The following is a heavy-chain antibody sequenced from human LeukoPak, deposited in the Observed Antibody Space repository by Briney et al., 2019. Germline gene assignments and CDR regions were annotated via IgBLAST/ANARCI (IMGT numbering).Heavy chain of an antibody. J-gene: IGHJ4*02. CDR1: GYTFTCYY. CDR2: INPNNGGT. CDR3: ARDDYDILTGYYSGY. D-gene: IGHD3-9*01. Sequence: ASVKVSCKASGYTFTCYYMHWVRQAPGQGLEWMGRINPNNGGTNYAQKFQGRVTMTRDTSISTAYMELSRLRSDDTAVYYCARDDYDILTGYYSGYWGQGTLVTVSS. V-gene: IGHV1-2*06.